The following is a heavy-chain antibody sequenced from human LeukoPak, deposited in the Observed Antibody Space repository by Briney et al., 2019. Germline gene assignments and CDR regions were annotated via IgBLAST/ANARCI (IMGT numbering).Heavy chain of an antibody. CDR1: GFTFSSYW. Sequence: GGSLRLSCAASGFTFSSYWMSWVRQAPGKGLEWVANIKQDGSEKYYVDSVKGRFTISRDNAKNSLYLQMNSLRAEGTAVYFCARDRVSGSYKGYLDYWGQGTLVTVSS. CDR3: ARDRVSGSYKGYLDY. J-gene: IGHJ4*02. V-gene: IGHV3-7*01. D-gene: IGHD6-19*01. CDR2: IKQDGSEK.